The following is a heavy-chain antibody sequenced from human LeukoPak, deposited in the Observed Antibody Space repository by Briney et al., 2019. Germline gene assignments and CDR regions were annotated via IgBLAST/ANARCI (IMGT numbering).Heavy chain of an antibody. CDR1: GGSISSYY. J-gene: IGHJ6*02. V-gene: IGHV4-59*08. D-gene: IGHD6-13*01. Sequence: SETLSLTCTVSGGSISSYYWSWIRQPPGKGLEWIGYIYYSGSTNYNPSLKSRVTISVDTSKNQFSLKLSSVTAADTAVYYCARAIAAAGTLYRMDVWGQGTTVTVSS. CDR2: IYYSGST. CDR3: ARAIAAAGTLYRMDV.